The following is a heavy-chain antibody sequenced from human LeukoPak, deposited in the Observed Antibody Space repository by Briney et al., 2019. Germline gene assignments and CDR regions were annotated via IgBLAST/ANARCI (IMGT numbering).Heavy chain of an antibody. Sequence: ASVKVSCKASGGTFSSYAISWVRQAPGQGLEWMGGIIPIFGTANCAQKFQGRVTITTDESMSTAYMELSSLRSEDTAVYYCAREDCSGGSRYRAFDIWGQGTMVTVSS. CDR1: GGTFSSYA. CDR2: IIPIFGTA. CDR3: AREDCSGGSRYRAFDI. D-gene: IGHD2-15*01. J-gene: IGHJ3*02. V-gene: IGHV1-69*05.